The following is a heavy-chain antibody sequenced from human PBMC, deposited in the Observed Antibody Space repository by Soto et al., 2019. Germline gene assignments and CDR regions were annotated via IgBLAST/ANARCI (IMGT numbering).Heavy chain of an antibody. Sequence: PSETLSLTCAVYGGSFSGYYWSWIRQPPGKGLEWIGEINHSGSTNYNPSLKSRVTISVDTSKNQFSLKLSSVTAADTAVYYCARVNWDTIFGHDQPIYYYGMDVWGQGTTVTVSS. CDR2: INHSGST. CDR3: ARVNWDTIFGHDQPIYYYGMDV. D-gene: IGHD3-3*01. CDR1: GGSFSGYY. J-gene: IGHJ6*02. V-gene: IGHV4-34*01.